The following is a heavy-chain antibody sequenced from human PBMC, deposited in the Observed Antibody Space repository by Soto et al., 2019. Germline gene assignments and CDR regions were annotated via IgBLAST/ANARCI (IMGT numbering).Heavy chain of an antibody. V-gene: IGHV3-73*01. CDR1: GVTFSGCA. CDR3: TTLPDP. Sequence: PGGSLRLSCAASGVTFSGCAMHWVRQASGKGLEGVGRIRSKANSYATAYAASVKGRFTISRDDSKNTAYLQMNSLKTEDTAVYYCTTLPDPWGQGTLVTVSS. J-gene: IGHJ5*02. CDR2: IRSKANSYAT.